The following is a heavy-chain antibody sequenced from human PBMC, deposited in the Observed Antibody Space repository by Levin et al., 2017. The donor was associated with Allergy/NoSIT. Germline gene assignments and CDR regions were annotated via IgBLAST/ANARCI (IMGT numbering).Heavy chain of an antibody. V-gene: IGHV3-15*01. CDR3: STEGCSGGGGYSNY. Sequence: GGSLRLSCAASGFTFINAWLSWVRQAPGEGLEWVGRIKGKIDGGVTDYAAPVKGRFTISRDDSKNMIYLQMNSLRIEDTAVYYCSTEGCSGGGGYSNYWGQGSLVTVSS. CDR1: GFTFINAW. J-gene: IGHJ4*02. D-gene: IGHD2-15*01. CDR2: IKGKIDGGVT.